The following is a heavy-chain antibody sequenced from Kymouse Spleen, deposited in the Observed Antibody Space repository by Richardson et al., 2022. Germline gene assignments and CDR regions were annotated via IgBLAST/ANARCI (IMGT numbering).Heavy chain of an antibody. J-gene: IGHJ4*02. CDR2: INHSGST. CDR1: GGSFSGYY. CDR3: ARVITGDGFDY. V-gene: IGHV4-34*01. D-gene: IGHD7-27*02. Sequence: QVQLQQWGAGLLKPSETLSLTCAVYGGSFSGYYWSWIRQPPGKGLEWIGEINHSGSTNYNPSLKSRVTISVDTSKNQFSLKLSSVTAADTAVYYCARVITGDGFDYWGQGTLVTVSS.